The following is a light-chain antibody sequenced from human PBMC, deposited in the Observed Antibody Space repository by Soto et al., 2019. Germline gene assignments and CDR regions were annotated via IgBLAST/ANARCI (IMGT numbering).Light chain of an antibody. CDR3: AAWDGSLNVVL. V-gene: IGLV1-44*01. CDR1: SSNIGTNT. J-gene: IGLJ3*02. Sequence: QSVLTQPPSASGTPGQRVTISCSGSSSNIGTNTVNWYQQFPRSAPKLLMYSSNQRPSGVPDRFSGCKSGTSASLAISGLQSEDEADYYCAAWDGSLNVVLFGGGTKLTVL. CDR2: SSN.